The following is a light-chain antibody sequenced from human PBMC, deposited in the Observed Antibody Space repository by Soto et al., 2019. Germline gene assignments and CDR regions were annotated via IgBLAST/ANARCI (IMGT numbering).Light chain of an antibody. CDR3: NSYTGSSTVA. V-gene: IGLV2-14*01. CDR1: SSDVGGYNY. J-gene: IGLJ7*01. Sequence: QSALTQPASVSGSPGQSITISCTGTSSDVGGYNYVSWYQQHPGKAPKLIIFEVTNRPSGVSNRFSGSKSGNTASLTISGLQAEDEADYYCNSYTGSSTVAFGGGTQLTVL. CDR2: EVT.